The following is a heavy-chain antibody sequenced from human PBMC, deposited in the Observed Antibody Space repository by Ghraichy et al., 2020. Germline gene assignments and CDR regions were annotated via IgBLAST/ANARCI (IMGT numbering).Heavy chain of an antibody. Sequence: TLSLTCTVSGGSISSSSYYWGWIRQPPGKGLEWSGRIYYSGSTYYNPSLKSRVTISVDTSKNQFSLKLTSVTAADTAMYYCARRGYYEEVFDYWGQGTLVTVSS. J-gene: IGHJ4*02. V-gene: IGHV4-39*07. D-gene: IGHD3-22*01. CDR1: GGSISSSSYY. CDR2: IYYSGST. CDR3: ARRGYYEEVFDY.